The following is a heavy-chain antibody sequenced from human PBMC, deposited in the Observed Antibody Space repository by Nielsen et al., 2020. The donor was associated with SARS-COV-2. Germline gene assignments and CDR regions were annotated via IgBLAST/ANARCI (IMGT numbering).Heavy chain of an antibody. Sequence: GGSLRLSCAASGFTFSSYWMSWVRQAPGKGLEWVANIKQDGSEKYYVDSVKGRFTISRDNAKNSLYLQMNSLRAEDTAVYYCARDSAGPYYYYYYSMDVWGQGTTVTVSS. CDR2: IKQDGSEK. D-gene: IGHD6-19*01. V-gene: IGHV3-7*03. J-gene: IGHJ6*02. CDR3: ARDSAGPYYYYYYSMDV. CDR1: GFTFSSYW.